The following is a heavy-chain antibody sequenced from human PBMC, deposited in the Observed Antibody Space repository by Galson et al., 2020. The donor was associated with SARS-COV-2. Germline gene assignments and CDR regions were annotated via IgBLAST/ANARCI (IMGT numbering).Heavy chain of an antibody. CDR1: GYSLTELS. D-gene: IGHD5-12*01. V-gene: IGHV1-24*01. CDR3: ATSLVVPTINAFDI. J-gene: IGHJ3*02. CDR2: FDPKDDET. Sequence: SVKVSCKVSGYSLTELSMHWVRQAPGKGLEWMGGFDPKDDETIYAQKFQGRVTMTEDKSTDTVYMELSSLRSDDTALYYCATSLVVPTINAFDIWGQGTMVTVSS.